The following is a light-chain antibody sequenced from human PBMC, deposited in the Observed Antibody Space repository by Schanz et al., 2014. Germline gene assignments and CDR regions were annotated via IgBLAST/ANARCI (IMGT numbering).Light chain of an antibody. V-gene: IGKV4-1*01. CDR3: QQYYSIPLT. Sequence: DIVMTQSPDSLAVSLGERATINCKSSQSVLYTSDNKNYLAWYQHKPGQPPKLLISWASTRESGVPDRFSGSGSGTDFTLTISNLQAEDVAVYYCQQYYSIPLTFGGGTKVEIK. CDR1: QSVLYTSDNKNY. CDR2: WAS. J-gene: IGKJ4*01.